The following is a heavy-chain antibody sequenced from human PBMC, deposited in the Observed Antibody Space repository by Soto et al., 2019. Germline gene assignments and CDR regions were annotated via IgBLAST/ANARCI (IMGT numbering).Heavy chain of an antibody. CDR1: GGTLNRYT. V-gene: IGHV1-69*01. CDR2: IIPVFGTT. J-gene: IGHJ4*02. D-gene: IGHD4-17*01. CDR3: SISNSYGRGDF. Sequence: QVQLVQSWAEVKKPGSSVRVSCTASGGTLNRYTISWVRQAPVQGLEWMGGIIPVFGTTDYAQKFQGRVTITADQSTGTAYLDLFSLRSEDTAIYYCSISNSYGRGDFWGQGTLVTVAS.